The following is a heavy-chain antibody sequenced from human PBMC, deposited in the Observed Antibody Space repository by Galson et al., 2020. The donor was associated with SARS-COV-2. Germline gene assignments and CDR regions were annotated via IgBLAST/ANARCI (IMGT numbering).Heavy chain of an antibody. CDR1: GGSFSGYY. Sequence: ETSETLSLTCAVYGGSFSGYYWSWIRQPPGKGLEWIGEINHSGSTNYNPSLKSRVTISVDTSKNQFSLKLSSVTAADTAVYYCARGSDPNYYDSSDIYGMDVWGQGTTVTVSS. CDR2: INHSGST. CDR3: ARGSDPNYYDSSDIYGMDV. V-gene: IGHV4-34*01. J-gene: IGHJ6*02. D-gene: IGHD3-22*01.